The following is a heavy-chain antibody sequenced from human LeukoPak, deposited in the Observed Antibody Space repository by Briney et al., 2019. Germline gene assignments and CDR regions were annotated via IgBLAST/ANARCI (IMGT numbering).Heavy chain of an antibody. CDR3: ARAQYNCSSTSCYELIDY. D-gene: IGHD2-2*01. CDR2: MNKDGSEK. J-gene: IGHJ4*02. V-gene: IGHV3-7*03. CDR1: GFIFSNYW. Sequence: PGGSLRLSCAASGFIFSNYWMGWVRQAPGKRPEWVANMNKDGSEKYYADSVKGRFTISRDNARNSVYLQMNSLRVEDTAVYYCARAQYNCSSTSCYELIDYWGQGTLVTVSS.